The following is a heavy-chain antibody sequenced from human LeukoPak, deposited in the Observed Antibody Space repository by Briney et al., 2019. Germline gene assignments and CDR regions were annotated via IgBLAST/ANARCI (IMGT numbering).Heavy chain of an antibody. Sequence: HPGGSLRLSCAASGLTFSNYWMTWVRQAPGKGLEWVADIKEDGSEKYYVDSVKGRFTISRDNAKNSLYLQMNSLRAEDTAMYYCARGRYSGTTYYFDYWGQGTLVTVSS. J-gene: IGHJ4*02. CDR1: GLTFSNYW. CDR2: IKEDGSEK. D-gene: IGHD5-12*01. V-gene: IGHV3-7*03. CDR3: ARGRYSGTTYYFDY.